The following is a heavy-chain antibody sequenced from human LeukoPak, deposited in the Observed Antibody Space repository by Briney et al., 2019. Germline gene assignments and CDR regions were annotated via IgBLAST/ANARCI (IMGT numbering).Heavy chain of an antibody. Sequence: ASVTVSCKASGYTFTGYYIHWVRQAPGQGLEWMGWINPNSGGTNYAQKFQGRVTMTRDTSISTAYMELSSLRSDDTAVYYCARDYYGDYYNYWGQGTLVTVSS. J-gene: IGHJ4*02. CDR1: GYTFTGYY. D-gene: IGHD4-17*01. V-gene: IGHV1-2*02. CDR2: INPNSGGT. CDR3: ARDYYGDYYNY.